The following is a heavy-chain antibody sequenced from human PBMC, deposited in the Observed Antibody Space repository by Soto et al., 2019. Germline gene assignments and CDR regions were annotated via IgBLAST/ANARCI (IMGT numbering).Heavy chain of an antibody. Sequence: EVQLLESGGGLVQPGGSLRLSCAASGFTFSSYAMSWVRQAPGKGLEWVSAISGSGGSTYYADSVKGRFTISRDNSENTLYLQMNSLRAEDTAVYYCAKDVPNSGYAWGNYYYGMDVWGQGTTVTVSS. J-gene: IGHJ6*02. CDR3: AKDVPNSGYAWGNYYYGMDV. CDR2: ISGSGGST. CDR1: GFTFSSYA. D-gene: IGHD5-12*01. V-gene: IGHV3-23*01.